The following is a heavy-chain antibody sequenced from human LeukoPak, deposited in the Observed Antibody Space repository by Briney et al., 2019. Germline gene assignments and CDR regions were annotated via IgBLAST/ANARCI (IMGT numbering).Heavy chain of an antibody. Sequence: ASVKVYCKASGYTFTSYVISWVRQAPGQGLEWMGWTSAYNGNTNYAQKLQGRVTMTTDTSTSTAYMELRSLRSDDTAVYYCARASYYYDSSGPYGMEVWGQGTTVTASS. J-gene: IGHJ6*02. D-gene: IGHD3-22*01. CDR1: GYTFTSYV. CDR3: ARASYYYDSSGPYGMEV. V-gene: IGHV1-18*01. CDR2: TSAYNGNT.